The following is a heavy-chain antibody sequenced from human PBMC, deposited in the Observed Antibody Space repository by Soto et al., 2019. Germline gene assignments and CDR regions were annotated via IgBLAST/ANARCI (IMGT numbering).Heavy chain of an antibody. J-gene: IGHJ4*02. CDR3: ARDSRTNYGSSGKTDY. D-gene: IGHD3-22*01. CDR1: GGSVSSGSYY. CDR2: IYYSGST. Sequence: SETLSLTCTVSGGSVSSGSYYWSWIRQPPGKGLEWIGYIYYSGSTNYNPSLKSRVTISVDTSKNQFSLKLSSVTAADTAVYYCARDSRTNYGSSGKTDYWGQGTLVTVSS. V-gene: IGHV4-61*01.